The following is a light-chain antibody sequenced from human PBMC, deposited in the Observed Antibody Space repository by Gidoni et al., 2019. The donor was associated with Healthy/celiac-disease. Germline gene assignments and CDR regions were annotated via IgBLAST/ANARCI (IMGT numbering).Light chain of an antibody. CDR1: QGISNY. J-gene: IGKJ2*01. V-gene: IGKV1-27*01. Sequence: DIQMTQSPSSLSASVADRATITCRASQGISNYLAWYQQKPGKVPKLLIYAASTLQSGVPSRFSGSGAGTDFTITISSLQPEDVATDYCQKYNSAPYTFGQGTKLEIK. CDR3: QKYNSAPYT. CDR2: AAS.